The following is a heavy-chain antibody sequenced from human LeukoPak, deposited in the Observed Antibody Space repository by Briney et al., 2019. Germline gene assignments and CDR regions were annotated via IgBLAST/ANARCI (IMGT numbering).Heavy chain of an antibody. J-gene: IGHJ4*02. V-gene: IGHV3-49*04. Sequence: GRSLRLSCTPSGFIFGDYAMSWVRQAPGKGLEWVGFIRSKAYGGTTEYAASVKGRFTISRDDSKSIAYLQMNSLKTEDTAVYYCTRDRHPTTVTELDYWGQGTLVTVSS. CDR2: IRSKAYGGTT. CDR3: TRDRHPTTVTELDY. CDR1: GFIFGDYA. D-gene: IGHD4-11*01.